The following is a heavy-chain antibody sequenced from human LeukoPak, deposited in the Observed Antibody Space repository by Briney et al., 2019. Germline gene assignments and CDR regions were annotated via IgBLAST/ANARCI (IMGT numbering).Heavy chain of an antibody. CDR1: GYSFTTYW. CDR3: ARWSGSSGWYGAFDI. J-gene: IGHJ3*02. Sequence: GESLKISCKGSGYSFTTYWIGWVRQMPGKGLEWVGIIYPGDSDTRYSPSFQAQVTISADKSISTAYLQWSSLKASDTAMYFCARWSGSSGWYGAFDIWGPGTMVTVSS. V-gene: IGHV5-51*01. CDR2: IYPGDSDT. D-gene: IGHD6-19*01.